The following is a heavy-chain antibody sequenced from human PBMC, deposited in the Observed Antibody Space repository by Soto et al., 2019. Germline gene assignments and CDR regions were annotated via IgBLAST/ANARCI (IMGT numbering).Heavy chain of an antibody. Sequence: QMQLVQSGPEVKKPGTSVKVSCKASGFTFTSSAVQWVRQARGQRLEWIGWIVVGSGNTNYAQKFQERVTITRDMSTSTAYMELSSLRSEDTAVYYCAAGSGSYYVFDYWGHGTLVTVSS. CDR1: GFTFTSSA. V-gene: IGHV1-58*01. CDR2: IVVGSGNT. J-gene: IGHJ4*01. D-gene: IGHD1-26*01. CDR3: AAGSGSYYVFDY.